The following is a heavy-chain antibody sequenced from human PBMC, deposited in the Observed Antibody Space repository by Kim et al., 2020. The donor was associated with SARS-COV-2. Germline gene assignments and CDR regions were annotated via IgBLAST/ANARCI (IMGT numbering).Heavy chain of an antibody. CDR3: TTEDVTMVRGVFITIDY. V-gene: IGHV3-15*01. D-gene: IGHD3-10*01. Sequence: KGRFTISRDDSKNTLYLQMDSLKTEDTAVYYCTTEDVTMVRGVFITIDYWGQGTLVTVSS. J-gene: IGHJ4*02.